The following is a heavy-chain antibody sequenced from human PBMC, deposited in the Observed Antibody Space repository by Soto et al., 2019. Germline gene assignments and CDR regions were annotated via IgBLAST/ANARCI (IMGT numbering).Heavy chain of an antibody. V-gene: IGHV3-30*18. D-gene: IGHD1-26*01. Sequence: QVQLVESGGGVVQPGRSLRLSCAASGFTFSSYGMHWVRQAPGKGLEWVAVISYDGSNKYNADSVKGRFTISRDNSKNTLYLQMNSLRAEDTAVYYCAKDPKVGAKLPYYLDYSGQGTLVTVSS. J-gene: IGHJ4*02. CDR1: GFTFSSYG. CDR2: ISYDGSNK. CDR3: AKDPKVGAKLPYYLDY.